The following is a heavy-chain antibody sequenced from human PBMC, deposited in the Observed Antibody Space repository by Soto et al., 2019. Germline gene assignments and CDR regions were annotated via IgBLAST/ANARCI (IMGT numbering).Heavy chain of an antibody. CDR2: IYYSGST. V-gene: IGHV4-59*08. J-gene: IGHJ3*02. Sequence: QVQLQESGPGLVKPSETLSLTCTVSGGTVNGHYWSWIRQPPGKGLEWIGYIYYSGSTNYNPSLKSRVTISIDTSKNQFSLKLSSVTAADTAVYHCASNYYGAGNYGFDAFDIWGQGTMVSVSS. D-gene: IGHD3-10*01. CDR3: ASNYYGAGNYGFDAFDI. CDR1: GGTVNGHY.